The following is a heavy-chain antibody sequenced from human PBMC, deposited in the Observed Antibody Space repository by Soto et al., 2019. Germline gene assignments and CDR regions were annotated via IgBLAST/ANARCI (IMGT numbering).Heavy chain of an antibody. Sequence: SETLSLTCTVSGGSISSGGYYWSWIRQHPGKGLEWIGYIYYSGSTYYNPSPKSRVTISVDTSKNQFSLKLSSVTAADTAVYYCAREANGVVAATSWGQGTLVTVSS. J-gene: IGHJ5*02. CDR2: IYYSGST. D-gene: IGHD2-15*01. V-gene: IGHV4-31*03. CDR1: GGSISSGGYY. CDR3: AREANGVVAATS.